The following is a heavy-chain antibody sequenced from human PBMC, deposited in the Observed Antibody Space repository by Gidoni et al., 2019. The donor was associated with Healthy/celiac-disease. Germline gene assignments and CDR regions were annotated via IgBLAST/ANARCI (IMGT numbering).Heavy chain of an antibody. D-gene: IGHD2-15*01. CDR1: GFIFEDYA. J-gene: IGHJ5*01. Sequence: EVQLVESGGVLVQPGRSLRLSCAASGFIFEDYAMHWVRQAPGKGLEWVSSISWNGGSLGYADSLKGRFTISRDNAKNSLYLKMNSLKTEDTALYYCVRDSSTLFYNWFDSWGQGTLVTVSS. CDR3: VRDSSTLFYNWFDS. CDR2: ISWNGGSL. V-gene: IGHV3-9*01.